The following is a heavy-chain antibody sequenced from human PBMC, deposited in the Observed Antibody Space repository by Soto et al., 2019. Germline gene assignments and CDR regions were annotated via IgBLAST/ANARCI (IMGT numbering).Heavy chain of an antibody. CDR2: IYFNGNT. D-gene: IGHD3-16*01. Sequence: SETLSLTCTVSAASFSKYYWSWIRQPPGKGLEWIGYIYFNGNTNYNPSLKRRVTISIDTSKKQISLNMPSVTDADTAGYYCASVTFGGVVLAHWGQGTLVTVS. CDR1: AASFSKYY. CDR3: ASVTFGGVVLAH. V-gene: IGHV4-59*01. J-gene: IGHJ4*02.